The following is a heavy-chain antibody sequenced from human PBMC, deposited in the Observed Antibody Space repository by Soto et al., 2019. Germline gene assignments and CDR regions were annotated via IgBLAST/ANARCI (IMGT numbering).Heavy chain of an antibody. V-gene: IGHV1-46*03. CDR3: ARSFYYDILTGYSDAFDI. CDR2: INPSGGST. J-gene: IGHJ3*02. Sequence: ASVKVSCKASGYTFTSYYMHWVRQAPGQGLEWMGIINPSGGSTSYAQKFQGRVTMTRDTSTSTVYMELSSLRSEDTAVYYCARSFYYDILTGYSDAFDIWGQGTMVTVSS. D-gene: IGHD3-9*01. CDR1: GYTFTSYY.